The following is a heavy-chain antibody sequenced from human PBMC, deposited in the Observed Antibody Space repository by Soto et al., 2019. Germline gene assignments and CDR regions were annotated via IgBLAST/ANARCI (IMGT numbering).Heavy chain of an antibody. CDR2: ISYDGSNK. CDR3: ARDLGYDFWSGYYTYGGVDY. V-gene: IGHV3-30-3*01. J-gene: IGHJ4*02. Sequence: GGSLRLSCAASGFTFSSYAMHWVRQAPGKGLEWVAVISYDGSNKYYADSVKGRFTISRDNSKNTLYLQMNSLRAEDTAVYYCARDLGYDFWSGYYTYGGVDYWGQGTLVTVSS. CDR1: GFTFSSYA. D-gene: IGHD3-3*01.